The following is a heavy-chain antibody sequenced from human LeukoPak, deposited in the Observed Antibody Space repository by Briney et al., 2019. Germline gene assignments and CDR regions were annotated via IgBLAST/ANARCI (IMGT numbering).Heavy chain of an antibody. CDR2: ISGGSSTI. V-gene: IGHV3-48*04. CDR3: ARVVGRYGYGMDV. J-gene: IGHJ6*02. Sequence: GGSLRLSCAASGFIFSNYNMNWVRQAPGKGLEWVSAISGGSSTIYYADCVKGRFTISRDNAENSLYLQMNSLRAEDTAVYYCARVVGRYGYGMDVWGQGTTVTVSS. CDR1: GFIFSNYN. D-gene: IGHD2-15*01.